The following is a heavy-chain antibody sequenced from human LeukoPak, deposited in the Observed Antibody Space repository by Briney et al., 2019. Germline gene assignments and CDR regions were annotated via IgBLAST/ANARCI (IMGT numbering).Heavy chain of an antibody. CDR2: MSGDATNT. Sequence: GGSLRLSCGASGFXFSSFAINWVRHAPGKGLEWVSTMSGDATNTYYADSVKGRCTTSRDNSKTTLFLQMNSLRAEHTAVYYCAKRTYGSSWYSSDSWGQGTLITVSS. CDR1: GFXFSSFA. D-gene: IGHD6-13*01. CDR3: AKRTYGSSWYSSDS. J-gene: IGHJ4*02. V-gene: IGHV3-23*01.